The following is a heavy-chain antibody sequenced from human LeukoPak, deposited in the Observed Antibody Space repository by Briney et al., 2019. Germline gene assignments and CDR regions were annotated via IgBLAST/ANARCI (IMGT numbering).Heavy chain of an antibody. CDR3: ASGYYDSSGYYYQFDY. J-gene: IGHJ4*02. CDR1: GYTFTGYY. Sequence: ASVKVSCKASGYTFTGYYMHWVRQAPGQGLEWMGWINPNSGGTNYAQKFQGRVTMTRDTSISTAYMELSRLRSDDTAVYYCASGYYDSSGYYYQFDYWGQGTPVTVSS. V-gene: IGHV1-2*02. D-gene: IGHD3-22*01. CDR2: INPNSGGT.